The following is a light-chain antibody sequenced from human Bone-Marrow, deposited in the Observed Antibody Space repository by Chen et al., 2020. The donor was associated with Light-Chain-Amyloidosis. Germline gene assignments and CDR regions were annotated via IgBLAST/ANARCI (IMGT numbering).Light chain of an antibody. CDR2: DDS. CDR3: QVWDRSSDRPV. CDR1: NIGSTS. Sequence: SYVLTQPSSVSVAPGQTATIACGGNNIGSTSVHGYQQTPGQAPLLVVYDDSDRPSGIPELLSGSNSGNTATLTIRRVEAGDEADYYCQVWDRSSDRPVFGGGTKLTVL. V-gene: IGLV3-21*02. J-gene: IGLJ3*02.